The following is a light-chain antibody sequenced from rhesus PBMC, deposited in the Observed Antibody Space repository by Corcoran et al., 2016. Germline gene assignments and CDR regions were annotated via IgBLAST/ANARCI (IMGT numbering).Light chain of an antibody. CDR3: QHGYGTPLT. J-gene: IGKJ4*01. Sequence: DIQMTQSPSSLSASVGDRVTITCRASENVNNYLNWYQQKQRKAPKLLIYKASTLQSGVPSRFSGSGSGTDYTFTISSLQPEDVATYYCQHGYGTPLTFGGGTKVELK. CDR1: ENVNNY. CDR2: KAS. V-gene: IGKV1-74*01.